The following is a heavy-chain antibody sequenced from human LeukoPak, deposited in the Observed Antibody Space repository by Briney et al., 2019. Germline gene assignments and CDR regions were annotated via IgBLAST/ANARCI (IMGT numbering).Heavy chain of an antibody. CDR3: ARDRGSSSPNGYYYYMDV. CDR1: GGSISSGSYY. CDR2: IYTSGST. V-gene: IGHV4-61*02. Sequence: PSQTLSLTCTVSGGSISSGSYYWSWIRQPAGKGLEWIGRIYTSGSTNYNPSLKSRVTISVDTSKNQFSLKLSSVTAADTAVYYCARDRGSSSPNGYYYYMDVWGKGTTATISS. J-gene: IGHJ6*03. D-gene: IGHD6-13*01.